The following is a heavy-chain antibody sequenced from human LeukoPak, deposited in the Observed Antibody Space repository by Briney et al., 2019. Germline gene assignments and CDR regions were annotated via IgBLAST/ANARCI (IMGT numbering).Heavy chain of an antibody. D-gene: IGHD3-3*01. CDR1: GGSISSGIYY. J-gene: IGHJ4*02. CDR2: IYYSGSA. CDR3: ARGGIDYDFWSGYRDY. Sequence: SQTLSLTCTVSGGSISSGIYYWSWIRQHPEKGLEWIGYIYYSGSAYYNPSLKSRVTISVDTSKNQFSLKLSSVTAADTAVYYCARGGIDYDFWSGYRDYWGQGTLVTVSS. V-gene: IGHV4-31*03.